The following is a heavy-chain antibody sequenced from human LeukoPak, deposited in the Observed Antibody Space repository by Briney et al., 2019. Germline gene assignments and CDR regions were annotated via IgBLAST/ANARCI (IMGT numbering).Heavy chain of an antibody. J-gene: IGHJ4*02. D-gene: IGHD3-10*01. Sequence: SGPTLVNPTQTLTLTCTFSGFSLSTSGVGVGWIRQPPGKALEWLALIYWDDDKRYSPSLKSRLTITEDTSKNQVVLTMTNMDPVDTATYYCAHRRKDYGSGSLFFDYWGQGTLVTVSS. CDR1: GFSLSTSGVG. CDR2: IYWDDDK. CDR3: AHRRKDYGSGSLFFDY. V-gene: IGHV2-5*02.